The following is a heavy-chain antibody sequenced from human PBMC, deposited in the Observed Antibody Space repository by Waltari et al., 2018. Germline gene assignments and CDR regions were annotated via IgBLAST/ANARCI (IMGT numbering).Heavy chain of an antibody. CDR1: GFTVSSNY. J-gene: IGHJ6*02. CDR2: IYSGGST. Sequence: EVQLVESGGGLIQPGGSLRLSCAASGFTVSSNYMSWVRQAPGKGREWVSVIYSGGSTYYADSVKGRFTISRDNSKNTLYLQMNSLRAEYTAVYYCASYYDSSGYYTSPYYYYGMDVWGQGTTVTVSS. V-gene: IGHV3-53*01. CDR3: ASYYDSSGYYTSPYYYYGMDV. D-gene: IGHD3-22*01.